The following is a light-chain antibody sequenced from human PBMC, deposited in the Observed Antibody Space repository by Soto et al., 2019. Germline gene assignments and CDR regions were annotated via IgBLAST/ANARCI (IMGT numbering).Light chain of an antibody. CDR3: QQYGDAPLT. CDR2: GAS. J-gene: IGKJ4*01. CDR1: QSVSSSTS. V-gene: IGKV3-20*01. Sequence: TLSLSPGERATLSCRASQSVSSSTSLAWYQQKTGQAPRLLIYGASSRAVGVPDRFSGSGSGTDFTLTISRLEPEDFAVYYCQQYGDAPLTFGGGTKVDIK.